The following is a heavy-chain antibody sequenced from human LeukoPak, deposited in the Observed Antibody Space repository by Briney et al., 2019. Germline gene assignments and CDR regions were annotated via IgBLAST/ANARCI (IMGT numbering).Heavy chain of an antibody. D-gene: IGHD3-10*02. CDR3: AELGITMIGGV. CDR2: ISSSSSYI. CDR1: GFTFSSYA. Sequence: GGSLRLSCAASGFTFSSYAMNWVRQAPGKGLEWVSSISSSSSYIYYADSVKGRFTISRDNAKNSLYLQMNSLRAEDTAVYYCAELGITMIGGVWGKGTTVTISS. J-gene: IGHJ6*04. V-gene: IGHV3-21*01.